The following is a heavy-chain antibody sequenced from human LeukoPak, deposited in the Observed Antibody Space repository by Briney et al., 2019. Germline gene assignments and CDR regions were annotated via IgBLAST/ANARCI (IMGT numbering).Heavy chain of an antibody. V-gene: IGHV3-9*01. Sequence: GGSLRLSCAASGFTFDDYDMHWVRQAPGKGLEWVSGISWNSGSIGYADSVKGRFTISRDNAKNSLYLQMNSLRAEDTALYYCAKESYYGSGSYLDYWGQGTLVTVSS. CDR2: ISWNSGSI. CDR3: AKESYYGSGSYLDY. D-gene: IGHD3-10*01. CDR1: GFTFDDYD. J-gene: IGHJ4*02.